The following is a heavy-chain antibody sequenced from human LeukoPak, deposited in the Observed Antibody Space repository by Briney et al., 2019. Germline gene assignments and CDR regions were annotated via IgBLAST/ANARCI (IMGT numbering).Heavy chain of an antibody. CDR3: ARGDDSGYYDYFDY. D-gene: IGHD3-22*01. V-gene: IGHV3-23*05. J-gene: IGHJ4*02. CDR2: IYTGGNT. CDR1: GFTFANYA. Sequence: VGSLRLSCAASGFTFANYAMTWVRQAPGKGLEWVSTIYTGGNTYYAASVKGRFTISRDFSKNTVFLHMNSLRAEDTAMYYCARGDDSGYYDYFDYWGQGALVTVSS.